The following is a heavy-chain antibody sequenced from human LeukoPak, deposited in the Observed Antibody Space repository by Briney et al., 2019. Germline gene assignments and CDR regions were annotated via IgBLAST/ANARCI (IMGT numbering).Heavy chain of an antibody. CDR3: ARSKGCSGGSCRPYYYYYMDV. D-gene: IGHD2-15*01. J-gene: IGHJ6*03. Sequence: GGSLRLSCVASGFSFSTYSMNWVRQAPGKGLEWVSYISSSGSTIYYADSVKGRFTISRDNAKNSLYLQMNSLRAEDTAVYYCARSKGCSGGSCRPYYYYYMDVWGKGTTVTISS. CDR1: GFSFSTYS. CDR2: ISSSGSTI. V-gene: IGHV3-48*04.